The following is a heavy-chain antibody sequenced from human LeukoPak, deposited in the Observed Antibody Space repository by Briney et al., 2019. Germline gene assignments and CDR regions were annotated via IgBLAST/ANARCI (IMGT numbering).Heavy chain of an antibody. CDR2: TTDSGGST. CDR1: GFSFSTFA. V-gene: IGHV3-23*01. Sequence: GGSLRLSCAASGFSFSTFAMTWLRQAPGKGLEWVSPTTDSGGSTHYADAVRGRFTISRDNSKNTLSLQLNSLRAEDTAVYYCARDVTMYNGGSDRWGPGTLVTVSS. CDR3: ARDVTMYNGGSDR. D-gene: IGHD3-10*02. J-gene: IGHJ5*02.